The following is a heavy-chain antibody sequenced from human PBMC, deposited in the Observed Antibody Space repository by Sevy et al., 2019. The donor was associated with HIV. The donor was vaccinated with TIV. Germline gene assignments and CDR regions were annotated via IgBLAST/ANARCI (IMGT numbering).Heavy chain of an antibody. J-gene: IGHJ6*02. CDR3: STDPIIVLLVTDGMDV. CDR2: IKSKPDGGTT. D-gene: IGHD2-8*02. V-gene: IGHV3-15*01. CDR1: GFTFTYAW. Sequence: GGSLRLSCAASGFTFTYAWMSWVRQAPGKGLEWVGRIKSKPDGGTTDYAAPGKGRFTISREDSKNTLYLQMNSLKTEDTAVYYCSTDPIIVLLVTDGMDVWGQGTTVTVSS.